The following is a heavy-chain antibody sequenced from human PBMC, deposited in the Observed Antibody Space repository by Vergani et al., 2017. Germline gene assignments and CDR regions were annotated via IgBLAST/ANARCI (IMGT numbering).Heavy chain of an antibody. CDR2: IYYSGST. D-gene: IGHD3-16*01. J-gene: IGHJ4*02. V-gene: IGHV4-34*01. CDR3: ARGGAPYRDFDY. CDR1: GGSFSGYY. Sequence: QVQLQQWGAGLLKPSETLSLTCAVYGGSFSGYYWSWIRQHPGKGLEWIGYIYYSGSTNYNPSLKSRVTISVDTSKNQFSLKLSSVTAADTAVYYCARGGAPYRDFDYWGQGTLVTVSS.